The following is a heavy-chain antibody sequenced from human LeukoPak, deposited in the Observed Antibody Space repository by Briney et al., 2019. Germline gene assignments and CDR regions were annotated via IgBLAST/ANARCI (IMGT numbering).Heavy chain of an antibody. D-gene: IGHD2-2*01. Sequence: GASVKVSCKTSGYTFTSYGISWVRQAPGQGLERMGWISAYNGNTNYAQKLQGRVTMTTDTSTSTAYMELRSLRSDDTAVNYCARDAYCSSTSCRFTQVQHWGQGTLVTVSS. J-gene: IGHJ1*01. CDR1: GYTFTSYG. CDR3: ARDAYCSSTSCRFTQVQH. V-gene: IGHV1-18*04. CDR2: ISAYNGNT.